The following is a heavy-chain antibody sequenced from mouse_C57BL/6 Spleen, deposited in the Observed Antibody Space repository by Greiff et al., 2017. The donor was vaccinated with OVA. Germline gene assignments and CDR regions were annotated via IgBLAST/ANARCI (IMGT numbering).Heavy chain of an antibody. CDR1: GYTFTSYW. CDR2: IHPNSGST. J-gene: IGHJ1*03. Sequence: QVQLKQPGAELVKPGASVKLSCKASGYTFTSYWMHWVKQRPGQGLEWIGMIHPNSGSTNYNEKFKSKATLTVDKSSSTAYMQLSSLTSEDSAVYYCARGYYGSSPAFDVWGTGTTVTVSS. D-gene: IGHD1-1*01. CDR3: ARGYYGSSPAFDV. V-gene: IGHV1-64*01.